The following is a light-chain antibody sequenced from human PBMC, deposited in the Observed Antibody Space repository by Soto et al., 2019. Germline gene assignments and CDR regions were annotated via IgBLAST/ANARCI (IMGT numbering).Light chain of an antibody. CDR2: AAY. V-gene: IGKV1-17*01. CDR1: QDIRND. Sequence: GDRVTITCRASQDIRNDLGWYQQKPGKAPKRLIYAAYSLQSWVPSRFSGSGSGTEFTITISSLQPEDYATYYCLQHNDYPPTFGQGTKVAI. J-gene: IGKJ1*01. CDR3: LQHNDYPPT.